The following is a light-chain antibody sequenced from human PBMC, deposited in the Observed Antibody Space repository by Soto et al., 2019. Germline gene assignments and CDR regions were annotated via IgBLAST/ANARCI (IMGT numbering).Light chain of an antibody. CDR3: QQYNSYSLSWT. CDR2: KTS. V-gene: IGKV1-5*03. Sequence: DIQMTQSPSTLSASVGDRVTITCRASQSISSWLAWYQQKPGKAPKLLIYKTSNLESGVPSRFSGSGSVTELSLTFNSLQLDDFAINYCQQYNSYSLSWTFGQGTKVEIQ. J-gene: IGKJ1*01. CDR1: QSISSW.